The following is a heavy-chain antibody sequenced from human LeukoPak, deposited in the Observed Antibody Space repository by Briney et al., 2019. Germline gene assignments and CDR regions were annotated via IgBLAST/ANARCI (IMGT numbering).Heavy chain of an antibody. V-gene: IGHV1-2*02. CDR2: INPNSGGT. CDR3: ARVRGYCSSTSCYAYEGDWFDP. Sequence: ASVKVSCKASGYTFTGYYMHWVRQAPGQGLEWMGWINPNSGGTNYAQKFQGRVTMTRNTSISTAYMELSSLRSEDTAVYYCARVRGYCSSTSCYAYEGDWFDPWGQGTLVTVSS. D-gene: IGHD2-2*01. J-gene: IGHJ5*02. CDR1: GYTFTGYY.